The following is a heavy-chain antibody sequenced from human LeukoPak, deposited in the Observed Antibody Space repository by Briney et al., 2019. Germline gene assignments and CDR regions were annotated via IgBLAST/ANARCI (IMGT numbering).Heavy chain of an antibody. Sequence: SETLSLTCTVSGYSISSGYYWGWIRQPPGKGLEWIGSIYHSGSTYYNPSLKSRVTISVDTSKNQFSLKLSSVTAADTAVYYCARDVGATPGYFDYWGQGTLVIVSS. J-gene: IGHJ4*02. V-gene: IGHV4-38-2*02. CDR1: GYSISSGYY. CDR2: IYHSGST. D-gene: IGHD1-26*01. CDR3: ARDVGATPGYFDY.